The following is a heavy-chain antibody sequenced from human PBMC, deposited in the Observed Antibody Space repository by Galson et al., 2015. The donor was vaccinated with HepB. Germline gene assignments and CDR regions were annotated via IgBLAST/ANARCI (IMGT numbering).Heavy chain of an antibody. D-gene: IGHD6-19*01. CDR3: AREGGYSSGWYLSHAFDI. J-gene: IGHJ3*02. Sequence: SLRLSCAASGFTFSSYAMHWVRQAPGKGLEWVAVISYDGSNKYYADSVKGRFTISRDNAKNTLYLQMNSLRAEDTAVYYCAREGGYSSGWYLSHAFDIWGQGTMVTVSP. CDR1: GFTFSSYA. CDR2: ISYDGSNK. V-gene: IGHV3-30-3*01.